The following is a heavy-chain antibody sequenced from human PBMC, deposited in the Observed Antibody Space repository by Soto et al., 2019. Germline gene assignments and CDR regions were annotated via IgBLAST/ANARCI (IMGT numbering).Heavy chain of an antibody. J-gene: IGHJ3*02. Sequence: SETLSLTCAVSGYSISSGYYWGWIRQPPGKGLEWIGSIYHSGSTYYNPSLKSRVTISVDTSKNQFSLKLSSVTAADTAVYYCARDDPSGSYSGDAFDIWGQGTMVIVSS. V-gene: IGHV4-38-2*02. CDR2: IYHSGST. D-gene: IGHD1-26*01. CDR3: ARDDPSGSYSGDAFDI. CDR1: GYSISSGYY.